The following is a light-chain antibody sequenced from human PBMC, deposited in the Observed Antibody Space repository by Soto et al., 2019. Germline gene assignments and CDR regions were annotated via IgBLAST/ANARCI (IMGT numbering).Light chain of an antibody. CDR3: KHAGT. CDR2: DAS. V-gene: IGKV3-11*01. J-gene: IGKJ5*01. Sequence: EIVLTQSPATLSLSPGERATVSCRASQNVRNNLSWYQQNAGQAPSLLIYDASNRATGIPARFSGSRTGTEFTLTIRILELDDFAAYFCKHAGTFGQRTSLDIK. CDR1: QNVRNN.